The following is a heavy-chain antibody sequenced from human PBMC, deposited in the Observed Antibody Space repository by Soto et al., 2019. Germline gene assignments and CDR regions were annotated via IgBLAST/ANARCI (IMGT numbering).Heavy chain of an antibody. Sequence: DVQLVESGGGLIQPGESLGLSCAVLGFAIRRHKYVALLRQSSGQGLEWDCAIYYIDGSFYADSVKGRFTTSSDSSKTTVDLKINVMRPDDTAAFYCATWHEQERVYDVWGLGTTVTVSS. V-gene: IGHV3-53*01. D-gene: IGHD1-1*01. CDR3: ATWHEQERVYDV. CDR2: IYYIDGS. CDR1: GFAIRRHKY. J-gene: IGHJ3*01.